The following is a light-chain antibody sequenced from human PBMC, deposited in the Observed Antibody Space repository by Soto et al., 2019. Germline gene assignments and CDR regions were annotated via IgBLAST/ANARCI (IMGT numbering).Light chain of an antibody. J-gene: IGLJ3*02. CDR1: SSNIGNNY. CDR3: GTWDSSLSLSWV. Sequence: QSVLTQPPSVSAAPGQKVTISCSGSSSNIGNNYVSWYQQLLGTAPKLLIYENNKRPSGILDRFSGSKSGTSATLGITGLQTGDEADYYCGTWDSSLSLSWVFGGGTKLTVL. V-gene: IGLV1-51*02. CDR2: ENN.